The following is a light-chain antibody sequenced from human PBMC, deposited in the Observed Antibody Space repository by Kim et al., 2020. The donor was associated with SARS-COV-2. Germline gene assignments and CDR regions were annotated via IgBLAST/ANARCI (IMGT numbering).Light chain of an antibody. Sequence: VALGQTVGITWQGDSLRSYYATWYQQKPGQAPILVIYGKNNRPSGIPDRFSGSSSGNTASLTITGAQAEDEADYYCNSRDSNDNVVFGGGTSLTVL. J-gene: IGLJ2*01. V-gene: IGLV3-19*01. CDR2: GKN. CDR3: NSRDSNDNVV. CDR1: SLRSYY.